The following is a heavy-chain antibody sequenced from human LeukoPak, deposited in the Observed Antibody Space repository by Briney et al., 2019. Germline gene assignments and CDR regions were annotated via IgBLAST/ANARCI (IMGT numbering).Heavy chain of an antibody. D-gene: IGHD5-18*01. V-gene: IGHV3-53*01. CDR1: GFTVSNNY. CDR3: ARGFAPAYNFGVFDY. Sequence: PGGSLRLSCAASGFTVSNNYMIWVRQAPGKRLEWVSLLYTGGETNYADSVKGRFTISRDTSKNTVSLHMSSLRAEDTAVYYCARGFAPAYNFGVFDYWGQGTLVTVSS. CDR2: LYTGGET. J-gene: IGHJ4*02.